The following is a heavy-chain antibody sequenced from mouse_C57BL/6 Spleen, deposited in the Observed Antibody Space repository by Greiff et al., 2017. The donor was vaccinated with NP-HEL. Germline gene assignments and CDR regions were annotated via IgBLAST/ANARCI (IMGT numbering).Heavy chain of an antibody. CDR1: GYTFTSYW. Sequence: QVQLQQPGAELVKPGASVKLSCKASGYTFTSYWMQWVKQRPGQGLEWIGEIDPSDSYTNYNQKFKGKATLTVDTSSSTAYMQLSSLTSEDSAVYYCARSDGLDYWGQGTTLTVSS. CDR3: ARSDGLDY. D-gene: IGHD1-1*01. V-gene: IGHV1-50*01. J-gene: IGHJ2*01. CDR2: IDPSDSYT.